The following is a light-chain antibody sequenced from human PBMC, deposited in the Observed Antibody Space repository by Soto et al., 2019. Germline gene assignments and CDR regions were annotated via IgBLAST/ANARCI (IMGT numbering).Light chain of an antibody. J-gene: IGKJ4*01. CDR3: HQANTWPLA. Sequence: DFQMTQSPSSVSASVGDRVTISWQASRDINTWLAWYQQKPGKAPKLLIYAESALQNWVPSRFSGSRSETDFTLTTSSLQLEDLTAYYCHQANTWPLAFGGGTKVEIK. CDR1: RDINTW. V-gene: IGKV1-12*01. CDR2: AES.